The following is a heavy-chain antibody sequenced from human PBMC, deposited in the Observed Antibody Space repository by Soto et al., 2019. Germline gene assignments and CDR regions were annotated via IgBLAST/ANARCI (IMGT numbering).Heavy chain of an antibody. V-gene: IGHV3-21*01. D-gene: IGHD6-19*01. J-gene: IGHJ5*02. CDR1: GFTFSSYS. CDR3: ARDPTCRSGGACDTWFDP. CDR2: ISSSSSYI. Sequence: PGGSLRLSCAASGFTFSSYSMNWVRQAPGKGLEWVSSISSSSSYIYYADSVKGRFTISRDNAKNSLYLQMNSLRAEDTAVYYCARDPTCRSGGACDTWFDPWGQGTLVTVSS.